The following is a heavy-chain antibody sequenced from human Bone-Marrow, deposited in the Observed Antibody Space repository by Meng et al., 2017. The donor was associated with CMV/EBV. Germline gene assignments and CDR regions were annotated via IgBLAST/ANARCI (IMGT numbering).Heavy chain of an antibody. Sequence: SCKGFGYAFSAYWIAWVRQTPGKGMEYMGIIYPGDSTVTYSPTFRGQVTISADRSISTAHLQWSSLKAADTAMYYCARRGTGFYFDYWGQGTLVTVSS. D-gene: IGHD1-1*01. V-gene: IGHV5-51*01. J-gene: IGHJ4*02. CDR3: ARRGTGFYFDY. CDR2: IYPGDSTV. CDR1: GYAFSAYW.